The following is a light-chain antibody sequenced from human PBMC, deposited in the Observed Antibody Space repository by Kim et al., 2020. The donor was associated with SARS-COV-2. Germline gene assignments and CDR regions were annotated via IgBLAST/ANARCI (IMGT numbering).Light chain of an antibody. J-gene: IGLJ2*01. V-gene: IGLV2-8*01. CDR2: EVT. Sequence: QSALTQPPSASGSPGQSVTISCTGTSTDVGAYNYVSWYQQHPGKAPKLLIYEVTKRPSGVPDRFSGSKSGNTASLTVSGLQAEDEADYFCSSYAGSNFGHVKFGGGTQLTVL. CDR1: STDVGAYNY. CDR3: SSYAGSNFGHVK.